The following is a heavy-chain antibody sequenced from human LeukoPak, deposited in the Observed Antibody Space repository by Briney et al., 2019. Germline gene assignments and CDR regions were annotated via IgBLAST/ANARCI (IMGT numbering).Heavy chain of an antibody. V-gene: IGHV3-23*01. D-gene: IGHD3-10*01. CDR2: ISCSCDST. CDR1: GFTFSSYA. J-gene: IGHJ6*03. CDR3: ARDPYFGELSPYLYYYYMDV. Sequence: PGGSLRLSCAASGFTFSSYAMSWVRQAPGKGLEWVSAISCSCDSTYYADSVKGRFTISRDNAKNSLYLQITSLRAEDTAVYYCARDPYFGELSPYLYYYYMDVWGKGTTVTISS.